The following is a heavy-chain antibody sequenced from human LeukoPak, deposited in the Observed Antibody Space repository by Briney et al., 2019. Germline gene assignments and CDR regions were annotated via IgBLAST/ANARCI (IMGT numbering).Heavy chain of an antibody. Sequence: GSLRLSCAASGFTFSDYYMSWIRQAPGKGLEWVSYISSSGSTIYYADSVKGRLTISRDNAKNSLYLQMNSLRAEDTAVYYCARNLGEQPVFWFDPWGQGTLVTVSS. J-gene: IGHJ5*02. CDR2: ISSSGSTI. CDR3: ARNLGEQPVFWFDP. D-gene: IGHD3-16*01. V-gene: IGHV3-11*01. CDR1: GFTFSDYY.